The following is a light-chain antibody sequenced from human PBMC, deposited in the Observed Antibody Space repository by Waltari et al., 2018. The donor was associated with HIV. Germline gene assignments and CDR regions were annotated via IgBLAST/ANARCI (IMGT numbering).Light chain of an antibody. CDR2: WSS. CDR1: RDVFFGRNNNYY. CDR3: HQYYSAPQT. Sequence: IVMTQSPDSLAVSLGETATITCKPSRDVFFGRNNNYYVAVYQHKPGQSPRLLIYWSSVRASGVPDRFTASGSGTDFTLIISSLQAEDVADYYCHQYYSAPQTFGQGTRVEI. V-gene: IGKV4-1*01. J-gene: IGKJ1*01.